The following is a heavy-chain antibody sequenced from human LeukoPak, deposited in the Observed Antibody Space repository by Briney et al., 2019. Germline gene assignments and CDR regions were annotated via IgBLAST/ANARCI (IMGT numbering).Heavy chain of an antibody. V-gene: IGHV3-74*01. D-gene: IGHD6-19*01. CDR1: GFTFSSYW. Sequence: PGGSLRLSCAASGFTFSSYWMHWVRQAPGKGLVWVSRINSDGGSTSYADSVKGRFTISRDNAKNTLYLQMNSLRAEDTAVYYCARVDDRAVAGTRAPDYWGQGTLVTVSS. CDR2: INSDGGST. J-gene: IGHJ4*02. CDR3: ARVDDRAVAGTRAPDY.